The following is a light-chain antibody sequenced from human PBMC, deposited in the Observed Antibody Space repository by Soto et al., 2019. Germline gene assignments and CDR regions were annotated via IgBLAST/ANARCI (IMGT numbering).Light chain of an antibody. CDR3: SSYTTSNTRQIV. Sequence: QSVLTQPASGSGSAGQSITISCTGTSSDVGGYNYVSWYQHHPGKAPKLIIYDVTSRPSGVSIRFSGSKSDNTASLTISGLQPEDEADYHCSSYTTSNTRQIVFGTGTKVTVL. J-gene: IGLJ1*01. V-gene: IGLV2-14*03. CDR1: SSDVGGYNY. CDR2: DVT.